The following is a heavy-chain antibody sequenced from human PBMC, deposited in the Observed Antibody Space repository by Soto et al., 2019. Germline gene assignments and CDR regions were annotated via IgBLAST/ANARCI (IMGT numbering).Heavy chain of an antibody. V-gene: IGHV6-1*01. Sequence: PSQTLSLTCAISGDSVSSNSAAWNWIRQSPSRGLEWLGRTYYRSKWYNDYAVSVKSRITINPDTSKNQFSLQLNPVTPEDTAVYYCARELRADSSSWYGFYYYYGMDVWGQGTTVTVSS. CDR1: GDSVSSNSAA. CDR2: TYYRSKWYN. D-gene: IGHD6-13*01. CDR3: ARELRADSSSWYGFYYYYGMDV. J-gene: IGHJ6*02.